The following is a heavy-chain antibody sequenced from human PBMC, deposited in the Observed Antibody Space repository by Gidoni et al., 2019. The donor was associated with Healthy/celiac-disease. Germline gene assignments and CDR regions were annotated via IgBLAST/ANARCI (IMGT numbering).Heavy chain of an antibody. CDR3: ARGPWFGELLIYYYYYMDV. D-gene: IGHD3-10*01. Sequence: QVQLVQSGAEVKKPGSSVTVSCKASGGTFSSYAISWVRQAPGQGLEWMGGIIPIFGTANYAQKFQGRVTITADKSTSTAYMELSSLRSEDTAVYYCARGPWFGELLIYYYYYMDVWGKGTTVTVSS. CDR1: GGTFSSYA. V-gene: IGHV1-69*06. CDR2: IIPIFGTA. J-gene: IGHJ6*03.